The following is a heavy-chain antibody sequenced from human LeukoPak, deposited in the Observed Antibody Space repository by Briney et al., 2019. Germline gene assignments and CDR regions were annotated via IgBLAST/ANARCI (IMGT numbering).Heavy chain of an antibody. CDR2: ISGDGGST. D-gene: IGHD3-22*01. Sequence: GGSLRLSCAASGFTFDDYAMHWVRQAPGKGLEWVSLISGDGGSTYYADSVKGRFTISRDNSKNSLYLQMNSLRTEDTDLYYCAKDIALDYYDSSGAIGYWGQGTLVTVSS. J-gene: IGHJ4*02. V-gene: IGHV3-43*02. CDR1: GFTFDDYA. CDR3: AKDIALDYYDSSGAIGY.